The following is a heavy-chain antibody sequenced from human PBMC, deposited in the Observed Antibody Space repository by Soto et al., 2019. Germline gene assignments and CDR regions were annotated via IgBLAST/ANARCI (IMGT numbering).Heavy chain of an antibody. D-gene: IGHD3-10*01. CDR2: IWYDGSNK. J-gene: IGHJ6*02. CDR1: GFTFTSFG. V-gene: IGHV3-33*02. CDR3: ARRSRARGVEHYYHGLDV. Sequence: PDGALRLSSAASGFTFTSFGMHWVIQALIKGLEWWAVIWYDGSNKYDAGPGKGRFTISKDKSGNTLFLQMNGVRGWDTAVYYCARRSRARGVEHYYHGLDVWGQATTATV.